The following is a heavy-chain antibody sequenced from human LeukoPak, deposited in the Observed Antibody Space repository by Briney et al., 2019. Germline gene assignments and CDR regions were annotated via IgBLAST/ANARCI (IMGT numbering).Heavy chain of an antibody. CDR2: IYYSGST. D-gene: IGHD1-26*01. CDR3: ARRSGTSPHYFDY. J-gene: IGHJ4*02. V-gene: IGHV4-59*08. Sequence: PSETLSLTCTVSGGSISSYYWSWLRQPPGKGLEWIGFIYYSGSTHYKSSLKSRVTISVDTSKNQFSLRLSSVTAADTAVYYCARRSGTSPHYFDYWGQGTLVTVSS. CDR1: GGSISSYY.